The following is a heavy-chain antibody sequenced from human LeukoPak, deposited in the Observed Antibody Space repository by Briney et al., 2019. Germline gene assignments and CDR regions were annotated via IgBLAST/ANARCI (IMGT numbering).Heavy chain of an antibody. V-gene: IGHV3-23*01. CDR2: SSGSGGST. CDR3: ANPPFRGYYYYYGMDV. D-gene: IGHD2/OR15-2a*01. J-gene: IGHJ6*02. CDR1: GFTFSSYA. Sequence: GGSLRLSCAASGFTFSSYAMSWVRQAPGKGLEWVSASSGSGGSTYYADSVKGRFTISRDNSKNTLYLQMNSLRAEDTAVYYCANPPFRGYYYYYGMDVWGQGTTVTVSS.